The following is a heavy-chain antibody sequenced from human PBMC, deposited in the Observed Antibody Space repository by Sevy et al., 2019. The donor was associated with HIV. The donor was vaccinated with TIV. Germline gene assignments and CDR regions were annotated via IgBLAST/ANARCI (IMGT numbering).Heavy chain of an antibody. J-gene: IGHJ4*02. CDR3: AREGCTKPHDY. CDR1: GFNFRKYS. V-gene: IGHV3-23*01. Sequence: GGSLRLSCAASGFNFRKYSMSWVRQPPGQGLEWVSALSFGCGEINYTDSVKGRFTISRDNSKSSVYLQMNNLRPEDTAVYYCAREGCTKPHDYWGQGTLVTVSS. CDR2: LSFGCGEI. D-gene: IGHD2-8*01.